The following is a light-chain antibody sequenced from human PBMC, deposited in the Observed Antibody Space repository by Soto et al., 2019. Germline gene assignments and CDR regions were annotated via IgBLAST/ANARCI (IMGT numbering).Light chain of an antibody. Sequence: DIQMTQSPSSLSASVGDRVTITCRASQGISNYLAWYQQKPGKVPKLLIYAASTLQSGVPSRFSGSGSGTDFTLTISILQHEDVATYYCQKYNSAPPLTFGGGTKVEIK. J-gene: IGKJ4*01. CDR2: AAS. CDR3: QKYNSAPPLT. V-gene: IGKV1-27*01. CDR1: QGISNY.